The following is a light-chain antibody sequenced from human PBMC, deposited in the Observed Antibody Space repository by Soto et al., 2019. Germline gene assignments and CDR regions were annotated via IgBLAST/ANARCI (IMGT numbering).Light chain of an antibody. CDR1: QSVSSN. Sequence: EIVMTQSPATLSVSPGERATLSCRASQSVSSNLAWYQQKPGQAPRLLIYGASTRATGIPARFSGSGSGTEFTLTLSSLQSEDFAVYYCQQYNNWPPRAWTFGKGNKVEIK. CDR3: QQYNNWPPRAWT. V-gene: IGKV3-15*01. CDR2: GAS. J-gene: IGKJ1*01.